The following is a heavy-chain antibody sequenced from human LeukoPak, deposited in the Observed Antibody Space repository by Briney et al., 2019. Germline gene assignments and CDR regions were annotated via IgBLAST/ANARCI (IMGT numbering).Heavy chain of an antibody. CDR3: ARDLYGSGSYYYYMDV. CDR1: GGSISSYY. V-gene: IGHV4-59*12. CDR2: IYYSGST. J-gene: IGHJ6*03. Sequence: SETLSLTCTVSGGSISSYYWSWIRQPPGKGLEWIGYIYYSGSTNYNPSLKSRVTMSVDTSKNQFSLKLSSVTAADTAVYYCARDLYGSGSYYYYMDVWGKGTTVTISS. D-gene: IGHD3-10*01.